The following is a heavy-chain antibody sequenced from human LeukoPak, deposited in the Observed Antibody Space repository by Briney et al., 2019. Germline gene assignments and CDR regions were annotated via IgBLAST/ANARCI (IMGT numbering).Heavy chain of an antibody. Sequence: GRSLRLSCAASGFTFSSYAMHWVRQAPGKGLEWVAVISYDGSNKYYADSVKGRFTISRDNSKNTLYLQMNSLRAEDTAVYYCARDHVPPEINGDQTPYFDYWGQGTLVTVSS. CDR2: ISYDGSNK. J-gene: IGHJ4*02. CDR1: GFTFSSYA. D-gene: IGHD4-17*01. V-gene: IGHV3-30-3*01. CDR3: ARDHVPPEINGDQTPYFDY.